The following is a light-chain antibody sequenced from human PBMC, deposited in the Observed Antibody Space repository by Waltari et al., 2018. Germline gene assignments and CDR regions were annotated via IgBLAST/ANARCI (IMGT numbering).Light chain of an antibody. CDR2: DVT. CDR1: SSDVGGFDH. Sequence: QSALTQPASVTGSPGQSISISCTGTSSDVGGFDHVSWHQQHPGKAPKLILQDVTNRPSGVSARFSGSKSGNTASLTISGLRAEDEADYYCSSFSNTNTLVVFGGGTKVTVL. J-gene: IGLJ2*01. CDR3: SSFSNTNTLVV. V-gene: IGLV2-14*03.